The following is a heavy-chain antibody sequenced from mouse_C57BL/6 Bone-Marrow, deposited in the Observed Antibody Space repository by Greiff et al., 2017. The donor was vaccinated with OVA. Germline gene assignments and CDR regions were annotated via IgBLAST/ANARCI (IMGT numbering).Heavy chain of an antibody. Sequence: EVKLVESGGGLVKPGGSLKLSCAASGFTFSSYAMSWVRQTPEKRLEWVATISDGGSYTYYPDNVKGRFTISRDNAKNNLYLQMSHLKSEDTAMYYCARAPLLRWYFDVWGTGTTVTVSS. CDR1: GFTFSSYA. CDR2: ISDGGSYT. D-gene: IGHD1-2*01. V-gene: IGHV5-4*03. J-gene: IGHJ1*03. CDR3: ARAPLLRWYFDV.